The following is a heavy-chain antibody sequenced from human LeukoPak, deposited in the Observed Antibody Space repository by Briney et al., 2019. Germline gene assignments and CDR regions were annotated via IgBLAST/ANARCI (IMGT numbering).Heavy chain of an antibody. D-gene: IGHD1-1*01. CDR2: ISYDGKNK. Sequence: PGGSLRLSCAASGFTFSSHPMYWVRQTPGKGLEWVALISYDGKNKYYGDSVNGRFTTSRDNTKNTLYLQMNSLRADDMGVYYCVRVMTTTRNFDYWGPGTLVTVSS. CDR1: GFTFSSHP. V-gene: IGHV3-30*04. CDR3: VRVMTTTRNFDY. J-gene: IGHJ4*02.